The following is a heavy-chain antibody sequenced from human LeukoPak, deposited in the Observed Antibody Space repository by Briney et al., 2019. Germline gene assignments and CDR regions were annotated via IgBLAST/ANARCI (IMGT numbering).Heavy chain of an antibody. D-gene: IGHD3-3*01. J-gene: IGHJ4*02. CDR1: GFIFRNAW. Sequence: GGSLRLSCAASGFIFRNAWMTWIRQAPGKGLEWVGRIKSNPGGRTSDYAAAVKGRFTISRDDSRNMLYPQLRNVRAEGTAVYYFSTLGYDVHYWGQGTLVTVSS. V-gene: IGHV3-15*01. CDR2: IKSNPGGRTS. CDR3: STLGYDVHY.